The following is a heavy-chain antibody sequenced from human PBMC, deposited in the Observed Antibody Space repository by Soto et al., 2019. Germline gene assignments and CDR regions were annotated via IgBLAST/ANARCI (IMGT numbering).Heavy chain of an antibody. J-gene: IGHJ4*02. CDR2: IRSKANSYAT. D-gene: IGHD2-8*01. CDR1: GFTFSGSA. V-gene: IGHV3-73*01. Sequence: PGGSLRLSCAASGFTFSGSAMHWVRQASGKGLEWVGRIRSKANSYATAYAAPVKGRFTISRDDSKNTAYLQMNSLKTEDTAVYYCTRQRDIVLMVYATLDYWGQGTLVTVSS. CDR3: TRQRDIVLMVYATLDY.